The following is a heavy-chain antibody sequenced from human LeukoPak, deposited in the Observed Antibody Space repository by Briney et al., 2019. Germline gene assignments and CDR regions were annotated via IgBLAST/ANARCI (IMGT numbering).Heavy chain of an antibody. D-gene: IGHD6-19*01. Sequence: GGSLRLSCAGSGFSFSRFAMTWVRQAPGKGLEWVSTIYGGGTNTFYADSVKGRFTISRDDSKNMQFLEMDSLRPEDTAVYFCAKRIAEAAGFYFDSWGQGTLVTVSS. CDR1: GFSFSRFA. J-gene: IGHJ4*02. V-gene: IGHV3-23*01. CDR2: IYGGGTNT. CDR3: AKRIAEAAGFYFDS.